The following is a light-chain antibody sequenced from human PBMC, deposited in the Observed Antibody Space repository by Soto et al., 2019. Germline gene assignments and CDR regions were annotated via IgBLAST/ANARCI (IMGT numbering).Light chain of an antibody. Sequence: QTVVTQEPSFSVSPGGTVTLTCGLTSGSVSTRNYPSWYQQIPGQAPRTLIYNTNTRSSGVPDRFSGSILGNKAALTITGAQAADESAYYCVLSVGSGIHWVFGGGTKLTVL. CDR2: NTN. CDR1: SGSVSTRNY. V-gene: IGLV8-61*01. CDR3: VLSVGSGIHWV. J-gene: IGLJ3*02.